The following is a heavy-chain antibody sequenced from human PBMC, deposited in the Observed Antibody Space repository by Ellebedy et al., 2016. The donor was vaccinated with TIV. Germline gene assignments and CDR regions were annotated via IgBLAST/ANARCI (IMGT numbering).Heavy chain of an antibody. CDR2: ISTNSAKT. J-gene: IGHJ4*02. CDR3: ARVPMPGKADY. Sequence: ASVKVSCXPSGYTFTRNGIRWVRQAPGQGLEWMGWISTNSAKTIYAQNLQGRVTMTTDTSTSTAYMELRSLRSDDTAVYYCARVPMPGKADYWGQGTLVTVSS. CDR1: GYTFTRNG. V-gene: IGHV1-18*01. D-gene: IGHD4-23*01.